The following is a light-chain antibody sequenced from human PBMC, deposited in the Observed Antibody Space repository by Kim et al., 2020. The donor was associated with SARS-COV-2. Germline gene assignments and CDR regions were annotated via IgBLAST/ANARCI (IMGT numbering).Light chain of an antibody. Sequence: VALGQTVRITCQGDNLRKFHASWYQQKPGQAPVLVLYGGNNRPSGISDRFSGSSSGNTASLTITATQAEDEADYYCHCRDNNGDHPFGGGTKVTVL. V-gene: IGLV3-19*01. CDR2: GGN. CDR1: NLRKFH. CDR3: HCRDNNGDHP. J-gene: IGLJ2*01.